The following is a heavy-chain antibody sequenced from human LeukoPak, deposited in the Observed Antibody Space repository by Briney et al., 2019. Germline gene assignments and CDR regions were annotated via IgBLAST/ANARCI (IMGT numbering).Heavy chain of an antibody. CDR1: GFTYGNYL. V-gene: IGHV3-74*01. CDR2: ISPDGRST. J-gene: IGHJ4*02. CDR3: VRGASGGHYVIDY. Sequence: GGSLRLSCAASGFTYGNYLMHWVRQAPGKGLVWVSRISPDGRSTNYADFVKGRFTVSRDNAMNTVYLQMNSLRTEDTAVYYCVRGASGGHYVIDYWGQGTLVTVSS. D-gene: IGHD1-26*01.